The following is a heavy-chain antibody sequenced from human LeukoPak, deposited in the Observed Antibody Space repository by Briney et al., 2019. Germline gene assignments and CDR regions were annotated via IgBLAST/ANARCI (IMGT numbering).Heavy chain of an antibody. Sequence: SETLSLTCTVSVGSISSGSYYWSWFRQPSGKGLDWIGRIYTSGCTNYNPSLKSRVTISLDTSENHFSLKLSSVTAADTAVYYCARVTTGGYYNYWGQGTLVTVSS. J-gene: IGHJ4*02. CDR2: IYTSGCT. CDR1: VGSISSGSYY. D-gene: IGHD3-22*01. V-gene: IGHV4-61*02. CDR3: ARVTTGGYYNY.